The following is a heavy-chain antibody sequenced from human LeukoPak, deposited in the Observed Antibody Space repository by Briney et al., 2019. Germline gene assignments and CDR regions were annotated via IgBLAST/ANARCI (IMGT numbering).Heavy chain of an antibody. CDR3: ARDISYCGGDCAPYYFDY. Sequence: GGSLRLSCAASGFTFSSYEMNWVRQAPGKGLEWVSYISSSGSTIYYADSVEGRFTISRDNAKNSLYLQMNSLRAEDTAVYYCARDISYCGGDCAPYYFDYWGQGTLVTVSS. D-gene: IGHD2-21*02. V-gene: IGHV3-48*03. CDR2: ISSSGSTI. J-gene: IGHJ4*02. CDR1: GFTFSSYE.